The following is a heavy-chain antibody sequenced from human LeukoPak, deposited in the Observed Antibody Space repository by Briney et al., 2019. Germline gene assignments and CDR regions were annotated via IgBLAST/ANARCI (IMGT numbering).Heavy chain of an antibody. CDR1: GYSISSGYY. Sequence: PSETLSLTCAVSGYSISSGYYWGWIRQPPGKGLEWIGSIYHSGSTFYNPSLKSRVTISVDTPKNQFSLRLSSVTAADTAVYYCARHEAEMATILGGYWGQGTLVTVSS. CDR2: IYHSGST. V-gene: IGHV4-38-2*01. J-gene: IGHJ4*02. CDR3: ARHEAEMATILGGY. D-gene: IGHD5-24*01.